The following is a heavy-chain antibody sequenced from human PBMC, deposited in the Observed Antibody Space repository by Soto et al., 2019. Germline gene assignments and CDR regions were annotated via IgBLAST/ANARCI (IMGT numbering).Heavy chain of an antibody. J-gene: IGHJ4*02. Sequence: GGSLRLSCAASGFTFSSYAMSWVRQAPGKGLEWVSAISGSGGSTYYADSVKGRFTISRDNSKNTLYLQMNSLRAEDTAVYYCAKTFWASRTYYYDSSGPTTFDYWGQGTLVTVSS. CDR1: GFTFSSYA. D-gene: IGHD3-22*01. CDR3: AKTFWASRTYYYDSSGPTTFDY. CDR2: ISGSGGST. V-gene: IGHV3-23*01.